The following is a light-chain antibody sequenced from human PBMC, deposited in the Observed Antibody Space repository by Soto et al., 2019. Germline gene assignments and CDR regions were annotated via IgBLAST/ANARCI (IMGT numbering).Light chain of an antibody. V-gene: IGKV1-16*02. J-gene: IGKJ1*01. CDR1: QGISNY. CDR2: AAS. CDR3: QQYNSYPWT. Sequence: DIQMTHSPSSLSASVGDRVTITCPSSQGISNYLDWFQQHPGTAPQSRIDAASSLQSGVPSKCSGIGSGTDFTLTSSSLQPEDFATYYCQQYNSYPWTFGQGTKVDIK.